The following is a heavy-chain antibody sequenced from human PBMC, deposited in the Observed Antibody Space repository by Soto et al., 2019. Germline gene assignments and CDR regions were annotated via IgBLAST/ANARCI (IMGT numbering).Heavy chain of an antibody. CDR2: IYYSGST. D-gene: IGHD6-19*01. V-gene: IGHV4-39*01. Sequence: QLQLQESGPGLVKPSETLSLTCTVSGGSISSSSYYWGWIRQPPGKGLEWIGSIYYSGSTYYNPSLKSRVTISVDTSKNQFSLKLSSVTAADTAVYYCARGQAVAGTGIGAFDIWGQGTMVTVSS. CDR1: GGSISSSSYY. CDR3: ARGQAVAGTGIGAFDI. J-gene: IGHJ3*02.